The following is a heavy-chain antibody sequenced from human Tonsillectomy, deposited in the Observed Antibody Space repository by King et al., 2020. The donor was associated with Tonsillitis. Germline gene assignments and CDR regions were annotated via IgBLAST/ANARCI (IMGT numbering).Heavy chain of an antibody. V-gene: IGHV4-59*01. CDR1: GGSIRSEY. Sequence: QLQESGPGLVKPSETLSLTCTVSGGSIRSEYWSWIRPPPGKGLEWIGYIYYTGSTNYNPSLKSRVTMLVDTSKNQFSLKLTSVTAADTAVYYCARVPIAGGSFGAFDIWGQGTMVSVSS. CDR3: ARVPIAGGSFGAFDI. D-gene: IGHD2-21*01. J-gene: IGHJ3*02. CDR2: IYYTGST.